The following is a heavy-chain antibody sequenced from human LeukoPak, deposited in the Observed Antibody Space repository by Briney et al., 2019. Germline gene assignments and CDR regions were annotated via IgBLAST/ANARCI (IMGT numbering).Heavy chain of an antibody. Sequence: SETLSLTCAVSGGSISSYYWSWIGQPPGKGLEWIGYIYYSGSTNYNPSLKSRVTISVDTSKNQFSLKLSSVTAADTAVYYCARTGAVLWFEECFGCWFDPWGQGTLVTVSS. D-gene: IGHD3-10*01. J-gene: IGHJ5*02. CDR2: IYYSGST. CDR3: ARTGAVLWFEECFGCWFDP. V-gene: IGHV4-59*01. CDR1: GGSISSYY.